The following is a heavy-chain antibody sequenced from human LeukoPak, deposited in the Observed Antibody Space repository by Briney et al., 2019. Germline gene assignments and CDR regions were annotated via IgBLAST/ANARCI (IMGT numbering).Heavy chain of an antibody. V-gene: IGHV3-23*01. Sequence: PGGSLRLSCATSGFSFDTSAMSWVRQAPGKGLEWVAAVGGNNAGTFYADSVQGRFTISRDNSNNMLWLHMNSLRAEDTAVYYCAKPKGICSGGTCYMADAFDIWGQGTVVTVSS. J-gene: IGHJ3*02. CDR2: VGGNNAGT. D-gene: IGHD2-15*01. CDR1: GFSFDTSA. CDR3: AKPKGICSGGTCYMADAFDI.